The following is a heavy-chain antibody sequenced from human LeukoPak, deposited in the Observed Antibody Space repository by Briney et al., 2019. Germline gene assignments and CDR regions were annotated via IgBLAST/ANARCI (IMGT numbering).Heavy chain of an antibody. J-gene: IGHJ5*01. V-gene: IGHV1-24*01. CDR3: ATDHYRRGGPMYNWFDS. D-gene: IGHD3-16*02. CDR1: GYTLTELS. Sequence: ASVKVSCKVSGYTLTELSMHWVRQAPGKGLEWMGGFDPEDGETIYAQKFQGRVTMTEDTSTDTAYMELSSLRSEDTAVYYCATDHYRRGGPMYNWFDSWGQGTLVTVSS. CDR2: FDPEDGET.